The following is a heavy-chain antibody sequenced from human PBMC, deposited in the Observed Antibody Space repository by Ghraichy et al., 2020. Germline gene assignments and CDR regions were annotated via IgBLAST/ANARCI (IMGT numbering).Heavy chain of an antibody. CDR2: IYYSGST. J-gene: IGHJ4*02. CDR1: GGSISSYY. Sequence: SQTLSLTCTVSGGSISSYYWSWIRQPPGKGLEWIGYIYYSGSTNYNPSLKSRVTISVDTSKNQFSLKLSSVTAADTAVYYCARVGPYSSSSSVDYWGQGTLVTVSS. V-gene: IGHV4-59*01. D-gene: IGHD6-6*01. CDR3: ARVGPYSSSSSVDY.